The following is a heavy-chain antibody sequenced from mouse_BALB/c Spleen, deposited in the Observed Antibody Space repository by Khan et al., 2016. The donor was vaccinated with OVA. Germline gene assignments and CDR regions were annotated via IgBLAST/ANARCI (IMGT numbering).Heavy chain of an antibody. CDR2: IYPGSGTT. V-gene: IGHV1S22*01. D-gene: IGHD2-1*01. Sequence: LQQSGSELVRPGASVKLSCKASGYTFTSYWMHWVKQRHGQGLEWIGNIYPGSGTTNYDEKFKSKGTLTVDTSSSTAYMHLSSLTSEDSAVYSCTRGGYYGKSLFGYWGQGALVTVSA. J-gene: IGHJ3*01. CDR1: GYTFTSYW. CDR3: TRGGYYGKSLFGY.